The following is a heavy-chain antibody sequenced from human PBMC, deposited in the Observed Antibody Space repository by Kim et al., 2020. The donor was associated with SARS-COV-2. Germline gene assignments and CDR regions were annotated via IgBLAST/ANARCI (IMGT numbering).Heavy chain of an antibody. CDR3: ARDLSSSWYDAFDI. Sequence: SETLSLTCAVSGGSISSSNWWSWVRQPPGKGLEWIGEIYHSGSTNYNPSLKSRVTISVDKSKNQFSLKLSSVTAADTAVYYCARDLSSSWYDAFDIWGQGTMVTVSS. D-gene: IGHD6-13*01. V-gene: IGHV4-4*02. CDR1: GGSISSSNW. CDR2: IYHSGST. J-gene: IGHJ3*02.